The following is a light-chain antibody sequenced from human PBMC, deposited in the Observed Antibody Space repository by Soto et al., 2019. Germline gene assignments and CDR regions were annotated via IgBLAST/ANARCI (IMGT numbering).Light chain of an antibody. CDR1: QSVNHN. Sequence: DRVLTQSPATLSASPGDTCTLSCRASQSVNHNVAWYLQKPGQPPRLLIYGARSRADGVPARFSGSGTGPDFALTISSLQSEDFGVYYRHLYNNWPPSTFVRGTRLELK. J-gene: IGKJ5*01. CDR3: HLYNNWPPST. CDR2: GAR. V-gene: IGKV3-15*01.